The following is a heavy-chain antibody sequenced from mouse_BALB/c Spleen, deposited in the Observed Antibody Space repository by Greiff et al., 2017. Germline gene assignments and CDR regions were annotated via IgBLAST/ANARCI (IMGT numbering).Heavy chain of an antibody. D-gene: IGHD2-1*01. CDR3: ARGYYGNYGAMDY. CDR2: ISYSGST. CDR1: GDSITSGY. J-gene: IGHJ4*01. Sequence: EVKLMESGPSLVKPSQTLSLTCSVTGDSITSGYWNWIRKFPGNKLEYMGYISYSGSTYYNPSLKSRISITRDTSKNQYYLQLNSVTTEDTATYYCARGYYGNYGAMDYWGQGTSVTVSS. V-gene: IGHV3-8*02.